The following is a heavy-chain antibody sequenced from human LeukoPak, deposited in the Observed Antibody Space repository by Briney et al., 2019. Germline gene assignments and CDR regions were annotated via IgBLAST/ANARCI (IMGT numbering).Heavy chain of an antibody. CDR1: GFTFSSYG. D-gene: IGHD2-2*01. J-gene: IGHJ6*04. V-gene: IGHV3-33*01. CDR3: ARELIAVVPGARGEYYYHGMDV. Sequence: GGSLRLSCAASGFTFSSYGMHWVRQAPGKGLEWVAVIWYDGSNKYYGDSVKGRFTISRDNSKNTLYLQMNSLRAEDTAVYYCARELIAVVPGARGEYYYHGMDVWGKGTTVTVSS. CDR2: IWYDGSNK.